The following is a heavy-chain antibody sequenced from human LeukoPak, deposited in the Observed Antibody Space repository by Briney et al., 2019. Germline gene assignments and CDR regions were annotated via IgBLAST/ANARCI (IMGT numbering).Heavy chain of an antibody. D-gene: IGHD3-10*01. CDR3: ARTAGLLCFGESQGYYYYGMDV. J-gene: IGHJ6*02. CDR1: GYTFTGYY. CDR2: INPNSGGT. Sequence: ASVKVSCKASGYTFTGYYMHWGRQAPGQGLEWMGWINPNSGGTNYAQKFQGRVTMTRDTSISTAYMELSRLRSDDTAVYYCARTAGLLCFGESQGYYYYGMDVWGQGTTVTVSS. V-gene: IGHV1-2*02.